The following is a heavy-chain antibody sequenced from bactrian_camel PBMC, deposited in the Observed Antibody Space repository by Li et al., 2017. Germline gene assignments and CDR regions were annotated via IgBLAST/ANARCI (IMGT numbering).Heavy chain of an antibody. D-gene: IGHD3*01. J-gene: IGHJ4*01. CDR1: GYTYSTYC. CDR2: SAIGLAYR. Sequence: VQLVESGGGSVQPGGSLRLSCGVSGYTYSTYCMGWFRQAPGKEREGVAASAIGLAYRYLGDSVKGRFDVIRDSASNTLYLQMNDLRPGDTAMYYCAADLRGGPRCYDRVRGGMLDYGGRGTQVTVS. V-gene: IGHV3S1*01. CDR3: AADLRGGPRCYDRVRGGMLDY.